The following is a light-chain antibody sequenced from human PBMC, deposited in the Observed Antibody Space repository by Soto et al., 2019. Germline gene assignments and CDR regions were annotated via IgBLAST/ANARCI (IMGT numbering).Light chain of an antibody. CDR1: QTIYNW. Sequence: DIQMTQSPSTLSASVGDRVTITCRASQTIYNWLAWYQQKPGKAPKLLIYKASTLESGVPLMFSGSGSGTEFTLTISSLQPDDLATYYCQQYKSYSAFGQGTKVEIK. V-gene: IGKV1-5*03. CDR2: KAS. CDR3: QQYKSYSA. J-gene: IGKJ1*01.